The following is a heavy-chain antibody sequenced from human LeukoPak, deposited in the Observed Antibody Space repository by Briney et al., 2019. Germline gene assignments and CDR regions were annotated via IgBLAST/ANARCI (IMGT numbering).Heavy chain of an antibody. V-gene: IGHV1-18*01. J-gene: IGHJ4*02. D-gene: IGHD6-19*01. CDR1: GYTFTSYG. Sequence: VASVKVSCKASGYTFTSYGISWVRQAPGQGLEWMGWISAYNGNTNYAQKLQGRVTMTTDTSTSTAYMELRSLRSDDTAVYYCARDRSKQWLATRGDYWGQGTLVTVSS. CDR3: ARDRSKQWLATRGDY. CDR2: ISAYNGNT.